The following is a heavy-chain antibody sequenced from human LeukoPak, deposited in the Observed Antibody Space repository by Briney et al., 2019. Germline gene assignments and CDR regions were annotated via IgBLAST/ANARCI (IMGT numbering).Heavy chain of an antibody. V-gene: IGHV4-34*01. CDR2: INHSGST. Sequence: SETLSLTCAVYGGSFSGCYWSWIRQPPGKGLEWIGEINHSGSTNYNPSLKSRVTISVDTSKNQFSLKLSSVTAADTAVYYCARGRRITMVRGVPYAVWGKGTTVTVSS. CDR1: GGSFSGCY. CDR3: ARGRRITMVRGVPYAV. J-gene: IGHJ6*04. D-gene: IGHD3-10*01.